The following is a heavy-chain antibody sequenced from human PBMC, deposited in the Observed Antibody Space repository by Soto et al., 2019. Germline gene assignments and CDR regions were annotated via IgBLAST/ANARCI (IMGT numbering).Heavy chain of an antibody. CDR3: AGGGGDIVVVVAARPWYFDL. V-gene: IGHV4-59*01. D-gene: IGHD2-15*01. J-gene: IGHJ2*01. CDR1: GGSISSYY. Sequence: QVQLQESGPGLVKPSETLSLTCTVSGGSISSYYWSWIRQPPGKGLEWIGYIYYSGSTNYNPSIKSRVTIAVEPSKNQFSLKRGSVTAADTAVYYCAGGGGDIVVVVAARPWYFDLWGRGTLVTVSS. CDR2: IYYSGST.